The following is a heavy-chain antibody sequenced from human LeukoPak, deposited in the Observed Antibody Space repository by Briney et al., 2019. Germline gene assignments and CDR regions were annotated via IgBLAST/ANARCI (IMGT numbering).Heavy chain of an antibody. CDR3: ARGLGQLERLPNFDY. CDR1: GGSFSGYY. J-gene: IGHJ4*02. V-gene: IGHV4-34*01. CDR2: INHSGST. Sequence: SETLSLTCAVYGGSFSGYYWSWIRQPPGKGLEWIGEINHSGSTNYNPSLKSRVTISVDTSKNQFSLKLSSVTAADTAVYYCARGLGQLERLPNFDYWAKGTLVTVSS. D-gene: IGHD1-1*01.